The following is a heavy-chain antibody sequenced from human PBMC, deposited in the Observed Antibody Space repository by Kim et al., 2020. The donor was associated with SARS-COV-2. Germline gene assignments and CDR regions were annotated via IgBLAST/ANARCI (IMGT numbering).Heavy chain of an antibody. CDR2: ISAYNGNT. CDR3: ARDPPSDYYDSSGYYTPVDY. J-gene: IGHJ4*02. Sequence: ASVKVSCKASGYTFTSYGISWVRQAPGQGLEWMGWISAYNGNTNYAQKLQGRVTMTTDTSTSTAYMELRSLRSDDTAVYYCARDPPSDYYDSSGYYTPVDYWGQGTLVTVSS. D-gene: IGHD3-22*01. CDR1: GYTFTSYG. V-gene: IGHV1-18*01.